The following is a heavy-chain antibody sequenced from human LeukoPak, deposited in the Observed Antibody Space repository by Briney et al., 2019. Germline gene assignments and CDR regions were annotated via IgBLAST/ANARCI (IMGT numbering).Heavy chain of an antibody. CDR3: AREDYYDSSGYPDY. D-gene: IGHD3-22*01. CDR2: IYTSGST. CDR1: GGSISSYY. Sequence: SETLSLTCTVSGGSISSYYWSWIRQPAGKGLEWIGRIYTSGSTNYNPSLKSRVTMSVNTSKEQFSLKLSVLSAADPAVYYCAREDYYDSSGYPDYWGQGTLVTVSS. V-gene: IGHV4-4*07. J-gene: IGHJ4*02.